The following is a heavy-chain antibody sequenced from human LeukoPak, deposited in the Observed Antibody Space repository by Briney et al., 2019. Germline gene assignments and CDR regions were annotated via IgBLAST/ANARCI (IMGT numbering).Heavy chain of an antibody. V-gene: IGHV4-34*01. J-gene: IGHJ6*04. Sequence: SETLSLTCAVYGGSFSGYYWSWIRQPPGKGLEWLGEINHSGSTNYNPSLKSRVTISVDTSKNQFSLKLSSVTAADTAVYYCARARVTMVRGVIWYYYGMDVWGKGTTVTVSS. D-gene: IGHD3-10*01. CDR3: ARARVTMVRGVIWYYYGMDV. CDR2: INHSGST. CDR1: GGSFSGYY.